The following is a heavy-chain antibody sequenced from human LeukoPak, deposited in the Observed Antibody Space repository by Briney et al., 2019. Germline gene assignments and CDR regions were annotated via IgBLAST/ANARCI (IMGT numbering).Heavy chain of an antibody. CDR1: EFTFSNYW. V-gene: IGHV3-7*01. J-gene: IGHJ3*02. CDR3: TTEPVVLRFLGNDAFDI. Sequence: GGSLRLSCAASEFTFSNYWMSWIRQAPGKGLEWVANIKQDGSEKYYVDSVKGRFTISRDNAKNSLYLQMNSLRAEDTAVYYCTTEPVVLRFLGNDAFDIWGQGTMVTVSS. D-gene: IGHD3-3*01. CDR2: IKQDGSEK.